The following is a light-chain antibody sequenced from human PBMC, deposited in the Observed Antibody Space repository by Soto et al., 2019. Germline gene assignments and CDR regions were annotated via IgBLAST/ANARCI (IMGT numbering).Light chain of an antibody. V-gene: IGLV2-8*01. CDR2: EVV. Sequence: QSALTRPPSASGCPGQSVTIYCTGTKNDRGVYDCVAWYQGGPGKAPRLIMYEVVQRPSGVPDRFSGSKSGNTASLTASGLQAADEADYFCKSYAGSNTYGFGSGTKVTVL. CDR1: KNDRGVYDC. CDR3: KSYAGSNTYG. J-gene: IGLJ1*01.